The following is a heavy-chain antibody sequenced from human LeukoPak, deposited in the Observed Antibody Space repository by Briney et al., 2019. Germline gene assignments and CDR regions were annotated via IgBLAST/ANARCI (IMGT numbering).Heavy chain of an antibody. CDR3: ARDQSPPGPAAFDI. J-gene: IGHJ3*02. CDR2: IYSGGST. CDR1: GFTVSSNY. V-gene: IGHV3-53*01. Sequence: GGSLRLSCAASGFTVSSNYMSWVRQAPGKGLEWVSVIYSGGSTYYADSVKGRFTISRDNSKNTLYLQMNSLRAEDTAVYYCARDQSPPGPAAFDIWGQGTMVTVSS.